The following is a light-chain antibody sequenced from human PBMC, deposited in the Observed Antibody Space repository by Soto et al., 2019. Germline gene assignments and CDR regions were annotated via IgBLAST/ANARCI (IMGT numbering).Light chain of an antibody. J-gene: IGLJ1*01. CDR3: SSYTSSSTYV. CDR2: EVS. CDR1: SSDVAGYDY. Sequence: QSVLTQPASVSGSPGQAITISCTGTSSDVAGYDYVSWYQQHPGKAPKLMISEVSNRPSGVSNRFSGSKSGNTASLTIFGLQAEDEADYYCSSYTSSSTYVFGTGTKVHRP. V-gene: IGLV2-14*01.